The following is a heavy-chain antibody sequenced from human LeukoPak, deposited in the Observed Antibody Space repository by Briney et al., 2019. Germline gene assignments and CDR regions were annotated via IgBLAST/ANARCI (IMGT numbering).Heavy chain of an antibody. CDR1: GFTFSSNS. D-gene: IGHD2-21*02. V-gene: IGHV3-66*01. J-gene: IGHJ4*02. CDR3: AGSLAYCGGDCRLGDY. CDR2: IYSGGST. Sequence: PGGSLRLSCAASGFTFSSNSMNWVRQAPWKGLEWVSVIYSGGSTYYADSVKGRFTISRDNSKNTLYLQMNSLRAEDTAVYYCAGSLAYCGGDCRLGDYWGQGTLVTVSS.